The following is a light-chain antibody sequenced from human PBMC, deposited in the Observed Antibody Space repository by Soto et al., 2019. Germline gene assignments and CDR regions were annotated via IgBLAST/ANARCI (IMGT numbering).Light chain of an antibody. CDR3: QQYNNWPPWT. Sequence: EIVMTQSPATLSVSPGERAPLSCRASQSVSSNLAWYQQKPGQAPRLLIYGASTRATGIPARFSGSGSGTEFTLTIRSLQSEDFAVYYCQQYNNWPPWTFGQGTKVDIK. CDR2: GAS. V-gene: IGKV3-15*01. J-gene: IGKJ1*01. CDR1: QSVSSN.